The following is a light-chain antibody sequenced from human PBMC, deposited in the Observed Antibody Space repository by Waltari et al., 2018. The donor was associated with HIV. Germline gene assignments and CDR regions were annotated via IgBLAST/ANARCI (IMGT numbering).Light chain of an antibody. CDR1: TSTIGSNY. J-gene: IGLJ2*01. CDR2: RDN. CDR3: AAWDDTLSGQGV. V-gene: IGLV1-47*01. Sequence: QSVLTQPPSVSGTPGQRVTISCSGSTSTIGSNYVYWYQQPPETAPKLLSYRDNQRPSGVPDRFSGSKSGTSASLAINGLRSEDEADYYCAAWDDTLSGQGVFGGGTKLTVL.